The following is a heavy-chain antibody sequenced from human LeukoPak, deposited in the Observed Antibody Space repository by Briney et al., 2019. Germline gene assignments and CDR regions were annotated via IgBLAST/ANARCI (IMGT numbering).Heavy chain of an antibody. V-gene: IGHV3-33*01. CDR3: AREYSGSYYVAAFDV. Sequence: GGSLRLSCAASGFTFNNYGMHWVRQAPGKGLEWVAVIRSDGNNKYYADSVKGRFTVSRDKSKNTLYLQMNSLRAEDTAVYYCAREYSGSYYVAAFDVWGQGTLVTVSS. CDR1: GFTFNNYG. CDR2: IRSDGNNK. D-gene: IGHD1-26*01. J-gene: IGHJ3*01.